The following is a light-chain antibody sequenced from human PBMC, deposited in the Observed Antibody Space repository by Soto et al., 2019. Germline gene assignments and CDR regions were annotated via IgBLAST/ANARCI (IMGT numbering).Light chain of an antibody. CDR1: QDISNY. CDR3: QQYSHPIT. V-gene: IGKV1-33*01. CDR2: DAS. Sequence: DIQMTPSPSSLSASVGDRVTITCQASQDISNYLNWYQQKLGKAPKLLIYDASNLETGVPSRFSGSGSGTDFTFTISSLQPEDIATYYCQQYSHPITFGQGTRLEIK. J-gene: IGKJ5*01.